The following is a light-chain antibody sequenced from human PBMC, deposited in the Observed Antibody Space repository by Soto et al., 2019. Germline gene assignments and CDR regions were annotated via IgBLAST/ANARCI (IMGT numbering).Light chain of an antibody. CDR2: AAS. V-gene: IGKV3-20*01. CDR1: QSVSSSY. J-gene: IGKJ1*01. Sequence: EIVMTQSPGTLSLSPGERATLSCRASQSVSSSYLAWYQQKPGQAPRLLIYAASSRATGIPDRFSGSGSGTDFTLTISRLEPEDFAEYYCQQYGSSPWTFGQGTNVEIK. CDR3: QQYGSSPWT.